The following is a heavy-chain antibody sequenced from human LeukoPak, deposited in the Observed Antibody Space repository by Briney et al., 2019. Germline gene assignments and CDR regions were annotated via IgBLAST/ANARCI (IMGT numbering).Heavy chain of an antibody. CDR1: GYTFTSYG. J-gene: IGHJ4*02. V-gene: IGHV1-18*01. Sequence: ASVKVSCKASGYTFTSYGISWVRQAPGQGLEWMGWISAYNGNTNYAQKLQGRVTMTTDTSTSTAYMELRSLRSDDTAVYYCARDGTNYDFWSGYSYNFDYWGQGTLVTVSS. D-gene: IGHD3-3*01. CDR3: ARDGTNYDFWSGYSYNFDY. CDR2: ISAYNGNT.